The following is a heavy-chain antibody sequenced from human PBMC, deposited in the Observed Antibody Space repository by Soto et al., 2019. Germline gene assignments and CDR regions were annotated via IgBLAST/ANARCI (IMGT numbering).Heavy chain of an antibody. D-gene: IGHD2-21*02. CDR1: GYSFTDDY. Sequence: QVQVVQSGAEVKKPGASVKISCKTSGYSFTDDYLHWVRQAPGQGLEWVGWINPHSGSTNFAQKFLGRVSMTRDTSISTAYMELFSLTSDDTAIYYCARAVYCGDACYSNGMDVWGQGTTVTVSS. CDR3: ARAVYCGDACYSNGMDV. CDR2: INPHSGST. J-gene: IGHJ6*02. V-gene: IGHV1-2*02.